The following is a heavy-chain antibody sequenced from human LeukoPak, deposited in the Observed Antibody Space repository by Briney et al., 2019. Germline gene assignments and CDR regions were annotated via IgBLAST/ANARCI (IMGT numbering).Heavy chain of an antibody. Sequence: PGGSLRLSCAASGFTVSSNYMSWVRQAPGKGLEWVSVIYSGGSTYYADSVKGRFTISRDNSKNTLYLQMNSLRAEDTAVYYCARGTYYGSGSPRDYWGQGTLVTVSS. CDR2: IYSGGST. J-gene: IGHJ4*02. CDR3: ARGTYYGSGSPRDY. V-gene: IGHV3-66*01. CDR1: GFTVSSNY. D-gene: IGHD3-10*01.